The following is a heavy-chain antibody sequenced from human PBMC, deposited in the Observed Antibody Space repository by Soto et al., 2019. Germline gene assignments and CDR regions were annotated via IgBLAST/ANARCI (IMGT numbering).Heavy chain of an antibody. J-gene: IGHJ4*02. CDR2: ISGGGVTK. CDR1: GFTFTSYA. D-gene: IGHD2-2*01. V-gene: IGHV3-23*01. CDR3: ARSSGGTTSCFNY. Sequence: EVPLLESGGDFVQPGGSLRLSCAASGFTFTSYAMNWVRQTPGKGLEWVSTISGGGVTKHYADSVKGRFTVSRDSSTNTLSLHMDSLRVEDTAVYYCARSSGGTTSCFNYWGQGTLVIVSS.